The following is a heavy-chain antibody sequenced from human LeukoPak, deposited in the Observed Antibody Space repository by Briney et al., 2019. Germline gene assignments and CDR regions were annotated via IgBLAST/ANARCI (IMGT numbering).Heavy chain of an antibody. Sequence: GEHLNMPLKESRCVVNGCWTGWVPQNSRKGLELVGIIYPGYSDTRYSPSFQGQVTISADKSISVAYLQWSSLKASDTAMYYCARAPEYCSSTSCHGDFDYWGQGTLVTVSS. CDR3: ARAPEYCSSTSCHGDFDY. CDR2: IYPGYSDT. CDR1: RCVVNGCW. J-gene: IGHJ4*02. D-gene: IGHD2-2*01. V-gene: IGHV5-51*01.